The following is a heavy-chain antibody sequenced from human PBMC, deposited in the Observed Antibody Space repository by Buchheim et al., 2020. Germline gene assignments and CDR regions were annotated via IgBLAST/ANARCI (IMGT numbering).Heavy chain of an antibody. CDR2: ISGSGGST. D-gene: IGHD5-18*01. J-gene: IGHJ4*02. CDR3: AIPRRAGYSYGDSFDY. Sequence: EVQLLESGGGLVQPGGSLRLSCAASGFTFSSYAMSWVRQAPGKELEWVSAISGSGGSTYYADSVKGRFTISRDNSKNTLYLQMNSLRAEDTAVYYCAIPRRAGYSYGDSFDYWGQGTL. V-gene: IGHV3-23*01. CDR1: GFTFSSYA.